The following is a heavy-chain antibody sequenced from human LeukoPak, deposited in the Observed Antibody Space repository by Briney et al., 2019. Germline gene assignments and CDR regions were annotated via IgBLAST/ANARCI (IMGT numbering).Heavy chain of an antibody. CDR3: ARDRALYDSRRGYYYTEDDY. J-gene: IGHJ4*02. V-gene: IGHV3-7*01. CDR2: INQDGNEK. CDR1: GFTFNNYW. D-gene: IGHD3-22*01. Sequence: GGSLRLSCAASGFTFNNYWMSWVRQAPGNGLEWVANINQDGNEKYYVDSVKGRFSIFRDNAKTSLYLQMNSLRADDTAVYYCARDRALYDSRRGYYYTEDDYWGQGTLVTVSS.